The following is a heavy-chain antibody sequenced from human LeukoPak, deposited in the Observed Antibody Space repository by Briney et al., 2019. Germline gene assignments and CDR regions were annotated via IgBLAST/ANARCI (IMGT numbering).Heavy chain of an antibody. D-gene: IGHD3-16*01. CDR1: GGFISNSNYY. Sequence: PSETLSLTCTVSGGFISNSNYYWGWTRQPPGKGLDWIGSVYYTGRTYYNPSLNSRVTISIDTSKNQFSLRLSSVTAADTASFYCVRLHYYDGPLPPLWGQGTQVIVSS. V-gene: IGHV4-39*01. J-gene: IGHJ4*02. CDR3: VRLHYYDGPLPPL. CDR2: VYYTGRT.